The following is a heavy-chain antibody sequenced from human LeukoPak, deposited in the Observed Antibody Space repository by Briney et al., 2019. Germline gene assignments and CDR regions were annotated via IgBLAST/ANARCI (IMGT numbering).Heavy chain of an antibody. J-gene: IGHJ4*02. D-gene: IGHD3-10*01. CDR2: ISGSGGST. CDR3: AKDSTYSSGSGYFDY. Sequence: GGTLRLSCAASGFTFSSYGMSWVRQAPGKGLEWVSAISGSGGSTYYADSVKGRFTISRDNSKNTLYLQMNSLRAEDTAVYYCAKDSTYSSGSGYFDYWGQGTLVTVSS. CDR1: GFTFSSYG. V-gene: IGHV3-23*01.